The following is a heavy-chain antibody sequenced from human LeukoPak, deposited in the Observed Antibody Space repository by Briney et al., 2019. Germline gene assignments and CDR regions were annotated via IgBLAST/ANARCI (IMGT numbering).Heavy chain of an antibody. J-gene: IGHJ6*03. CDR3: VSRDDYKPRYFMDV. CDR1: GFTFDIAW. V-gene: IGHV3-15*01. CDR2: IKSKNDGAAT. D-gene: IGHD5-24*01. Sequence: PGGSLRLSCAVSGFTFDIAWMNWVRQTPGEGLEWLGRIKSKNDGAATDYDAPVSGRFTISTDDSKNTLYLQMNSLKTDDSAVYYCVSRDDYKPRYFMDVWGKGTTVTVSS.